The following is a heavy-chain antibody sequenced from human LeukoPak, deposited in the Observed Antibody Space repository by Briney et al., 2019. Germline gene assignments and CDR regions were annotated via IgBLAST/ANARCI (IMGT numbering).Heavy chain of an antibody. V-gene: IGHV3-74*01. Sequence: PGGSLRLSCAASGFTFNTYWMYWVRHAPGKGLVWVSHINSDGSIVNYGDSVKGRFTISRDNAKNTLYLQMNSLRADDTALYFCSRGRNWDGGDYWGQGTLVTVSS. J-gene: IGHJ4*02. CDR1: GFTFNTYW. CDR2: INSDGSIV. D-gene: IGHD1-1*01. CDR3: SRGRNWDGGDY.